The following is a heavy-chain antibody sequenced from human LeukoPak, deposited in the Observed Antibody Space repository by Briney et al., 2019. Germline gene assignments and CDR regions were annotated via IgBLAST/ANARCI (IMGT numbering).Heavy chain of an antibody. D-gene: IGHD2-2*01. CDR1: GYTFTGYY. Sequence: ASVKVSCKASGYTFTGYYMHWLRQAPGQGLEWMGWINPNSGGTNYEQKFQGRVTITRDTSISTAYMELSRLRSDDTAVYYCARDYYCSSTSCYSGFDPWGQGTLVTVSS. V-gene: IGHV1-2*02. CDR3: ARDYYCSSTSCYSGFDP. J-gene: IGHJ5*02. CDR2: INPNSGGT.